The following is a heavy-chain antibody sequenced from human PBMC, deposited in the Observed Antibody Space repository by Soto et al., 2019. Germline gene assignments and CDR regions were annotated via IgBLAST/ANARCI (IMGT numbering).Heavy chain of an antibody. Sequence: SETLSLTCTVSGDSISSSYWSWIRQSPGKGLEWIGCIYYSGSTYSNPSLKSRVTISVDTSKTQFSLKLSSVTAADTAVYFCAILPGYCSGDSYRIDYWGQGTLVTVSS. CDR3: AILPGYCSGDSYRIDY. CDR2: IYYSGST. CDR1: GDSISSSY. V-gene: IGHV4-59*04. D-gene: IGHD2-15*01. J-gene: IGHJ4*02.